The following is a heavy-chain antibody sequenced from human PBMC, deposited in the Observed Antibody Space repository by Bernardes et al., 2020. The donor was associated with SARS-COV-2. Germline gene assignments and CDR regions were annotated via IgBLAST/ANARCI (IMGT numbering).Heavy chain of an antibody. CDR3: ARGAKVLEY. CDR2: INHSGVT. J-gene: IGHJ4*02. Sequence: SEPLSLTCAVHGGSLISYYWSWVRQPPGTGLEWIGQINHSGVTNYNPTLKSRVSISVDTSKNQFSLRLTYVTAADTAIYYCARGAKVLEYWGQGTLGSVSS. V-gene: IGHV4-34*01. D-gene: IGHD3-10*01. CDR1: GGSLISYY.